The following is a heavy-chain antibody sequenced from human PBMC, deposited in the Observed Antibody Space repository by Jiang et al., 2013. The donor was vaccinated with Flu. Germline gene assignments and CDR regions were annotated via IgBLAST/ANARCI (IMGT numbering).Heavy chain of an antibody. CDR2: IIPILGTP. V-gene: IGHV1-69*06. D-gene: IGHD5-24*01. CDR3: ARAGEMATIRGNAFDI. Sequence: GQGLEWMGGIIPILGTPNYAQKFQDRLTITADKSTSTAYMELSSLRSDDTAVYYCARAGEMATIRGNAFDIWGQGTMVTVSS. J-gene: IGHJ3*02.